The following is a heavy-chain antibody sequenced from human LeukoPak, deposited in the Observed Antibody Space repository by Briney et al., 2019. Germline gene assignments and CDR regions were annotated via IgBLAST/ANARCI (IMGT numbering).Heavy chain of an antibody. V-gene: IGHV1-69*01. J-gene: IGHJ6*03. CDR3: AGGGYSSSWYLYYYYMDV. D-gene: IGHD6-13*01. CDR1: GGTFSSYA. CDR2: IIPIFGTA. Sequence: SVKVSCKASGGTFSSYAISWVRQAPGQGLEWTGGIIPIFGTANYAQKFQGRVTITADESTSTAYMELSSLRSEDTAVYYCAGGGYSSSWYLYYYYMDVWGKGTTVTVSS.